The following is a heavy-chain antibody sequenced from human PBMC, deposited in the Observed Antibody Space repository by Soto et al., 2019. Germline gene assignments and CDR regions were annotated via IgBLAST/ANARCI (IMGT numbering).Heavy chain of an antibody. J-gene: IGHJ4*02. V-gene: IGHV3-21*01. CDR3: ARDRGYDPYFFDH. CDR2: ISSSGSYI. D-gene: IGHD5-12*01. Sequence: EVQLVESGGGLVKPGGSLRLSCAASGFTFSSYSMNWVRQAPGKGLEWVSSISSSGSYIHYADSVKGRFTTSRHNAKNSLYLQMNSLRAEDTAVYYCARDRGYDPYFFDHWGQGTLVTVSS. CDR1: GFTFSSYS.